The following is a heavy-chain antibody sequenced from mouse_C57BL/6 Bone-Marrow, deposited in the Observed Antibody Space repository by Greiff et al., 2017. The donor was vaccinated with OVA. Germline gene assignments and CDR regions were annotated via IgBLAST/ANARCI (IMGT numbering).Heavy chain of an antibody. Sequence: EVKLVESGGGLVKPGGSLKLSCAASGFTFSDYGMHWVRQAPEKGLEWVAYISSGSSTIYYADTVKGRFTISRDNAKNTLFLQMASLRSEDTAMYYCARRSYYGKSHWGQGTLVTVSA. CDR1: GFTFSDYG. D-gene: IGHD2-10*01. J-gene: IGHJ3*01. CDR2: ISSGSSTI. CDR3: ARRSYYGKSH. V-gene: IGHV5-17*01.